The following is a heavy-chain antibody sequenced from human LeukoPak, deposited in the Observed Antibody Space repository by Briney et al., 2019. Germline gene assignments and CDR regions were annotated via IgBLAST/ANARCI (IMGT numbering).Heavy chain of an antibody. V-gene: IGHV4-39*07. J-gene: IGHJ4*02. Sequence: SSETLSLTCTVSGDSISSSRSYWGWIRQPPGKGLEWIGSIYYSGSTYYNTSLKSRVTISVDTSKNQFSLKLSSVTAADTAVYYCARGVDYGGNHEDFDYWGQGTLVTVSS. CDR3: ARGVDYGGNHEDFDY. CDR1: GDSISSSRSY. D-gene: IGHD4-23*01. CDR2: IYYSGST.